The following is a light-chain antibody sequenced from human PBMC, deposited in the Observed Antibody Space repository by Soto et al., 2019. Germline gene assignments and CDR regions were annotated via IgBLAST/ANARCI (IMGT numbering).Light chain of an antibody. J-gene: IGKJ3*01. Sequence: EIVMTQSPATLSLPPGARATLSCRSSESISSKLAWYQQKPGQAPILLIHGASTSATGIPARFSGSGSGTVYTLTISSLPSEDFAVYYCQQYENWPFTFGPGTKVDIK. CDR1: ESISSK. CDR2: GAS. V-gene: IGKV3-15*01. CDR3: QQYENWPFT.